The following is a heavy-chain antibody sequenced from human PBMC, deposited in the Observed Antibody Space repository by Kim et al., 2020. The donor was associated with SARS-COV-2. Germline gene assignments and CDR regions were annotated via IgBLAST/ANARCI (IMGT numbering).Heavy chain of an antibody. CDR1: GGSISSSSYY. V-gene: IGHV4-39*01. CDR2: IYYSGST. Sequence: SETLSLTCTVSGGSISSSSYYWGWIRQPPGKGLEWIGSIYYSGSTYYNPSLKSRVTISVDTSKNQFSLKLSSVTAADTAVYYCASYLRLTNWFDPWGQGTLVTVSS. CDR3: ASYLRLTNWFDP. J-gene: IGHJ5*02. D-gene: IGHD5-12*01.